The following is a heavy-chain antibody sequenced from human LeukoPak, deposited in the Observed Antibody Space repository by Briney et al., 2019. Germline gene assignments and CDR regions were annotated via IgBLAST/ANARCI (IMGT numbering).Heavy chain of an antibody. CDR2: IYYSGST. J-gene: IGHJ4*02. Sequence: SETLSLTCTVSGGPISSSSYYWGWIRQPPGKGLEWIGSIYYSGSTYYNPSLKSRVTISVDTSKNQFSLKLSSVTAANTAVYYCARDRTSYSSGYYYYFDYWGQGTLVTVSS. D-gene: IGHD3-22*01. CDR1: GGPISSSSYY. V-gene: IGHV4-39*07. CDR3: ARDRTSYSSGYYYYFDY.